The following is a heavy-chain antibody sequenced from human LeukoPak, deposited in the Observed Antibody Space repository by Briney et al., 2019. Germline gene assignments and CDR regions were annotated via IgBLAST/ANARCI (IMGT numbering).Heavy chain of an antibody. J-gene: IGHJ3*02. V-gene: IGHV3-21*05. CDR1: GFTLSIYT. CDR3: AKAFYGSGYGAFDI. Sequence: GGSLRLSCAASGFTLSIYTMNWVRQAPGKGLEWVSYMSTSGSISYADSVKGRFTISRDNSKNTLYLQMNSLRAEDTAVYYCAKAFYGSGYGAFDIWGQGTMVTVSS. D-gene: IGHD3-10*01. CDR2: MSTSGSI.